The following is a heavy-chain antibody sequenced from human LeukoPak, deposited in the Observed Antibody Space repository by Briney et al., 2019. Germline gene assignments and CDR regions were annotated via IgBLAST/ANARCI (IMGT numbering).Heavy chain of an antibody. Sequence: PGGSLRLSCAASGFTVSSNYMSWVRQAPGKGLEWVASIKQDGSEQRYVDSVKGRFTISRDNAKNSLFLQMNRLGAEDTAVYYCATSPNPFHMWGQGTKVTVS. CDR1: GFTVSSNY. V-gene: IGHV3-7*01. CDR3: ATSPNPFHM. J-gene: IGHJ3*02. CDR2: IKQDGSEQ.